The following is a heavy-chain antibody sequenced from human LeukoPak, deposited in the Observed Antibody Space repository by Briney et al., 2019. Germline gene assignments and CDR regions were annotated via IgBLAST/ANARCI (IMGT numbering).Heavy chain of an antibody. CDR2: INPNSGGT. D-gene: IGHD6-13*01. V-gene: IGHV1-2*02. Sequence: ASVKVSCKASGYTFTGYYMHWVRQAPGQGLEWMGWINPNSGGTNYAQKFQGRVTMTRDTSISTAYMELSRLRSEDTAVYYCARIKQQLVPLAFDIWGQGTMVTVSS. CDR3: ARIKQQLVPLAFDI. CDR1: GYTFTGYY. J-gene: IGHJ3*02.